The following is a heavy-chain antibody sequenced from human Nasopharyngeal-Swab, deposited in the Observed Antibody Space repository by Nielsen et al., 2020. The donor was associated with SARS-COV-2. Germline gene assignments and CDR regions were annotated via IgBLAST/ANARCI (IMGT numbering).Heavy chain of an antibody. CDR1: GFTFSSYA. D-gene: IGHD4-17*01. Sequence: GESLKISCAASGFTFSSYAMSWVRHAPGKGLEWVSAIRGSGGSTYYADSVKGRFTISRDNSKNTLYLQMNSLRAEDTAVYYCAKSKGYYGDYYFDYWGQGTLVTVSS. J-gene: IGHJ4*02. CDR3: AKSKGYYGDYYFDY. CDR2: IRGSGGST. V-gene: IGHV3-23*01.